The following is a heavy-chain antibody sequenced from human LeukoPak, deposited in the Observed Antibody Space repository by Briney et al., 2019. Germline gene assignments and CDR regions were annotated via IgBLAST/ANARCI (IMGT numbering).Heavy chain of an antibody. CDR1: GYTFTSYD. J-gene: IGHJ6*03. Sequence: APVKVSCKASGYTFTSYDINWVRQATGQGLEWMGWINPNSGNTDYAQKFQGRVTITADESTSTAYMELSSLRSEDTAVYYCALNPRQLNYYYYYMDVWGKGTTVTVSS. V-gene: IGHV1-8*03. D-gene: IGHD6-13*01. CDR3: ALNPRQLNYYYYYMDV. CDR2: INPNSGNT.